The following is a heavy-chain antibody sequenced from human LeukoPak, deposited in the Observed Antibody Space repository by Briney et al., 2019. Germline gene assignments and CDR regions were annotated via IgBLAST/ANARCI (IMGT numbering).Heavy chain of an antibody. Sequence: ASVKVSCKASGYTFTSYGISWVRQAPGQGLEWMGWISAYNGNTNYAQKLQGRVTMTTDTSTSTAYMELRSLRSDDTAVYYCASSDSFHYYGSGSYDYWGQGTLVTVPS. J-gene: IGHJ4*02. CDR3: ASSDSFHYYGSGSYDY. V-gene: IGHV1-18*01. CDR1: GYTFTSYG. CDR2: ISAYNGNT. D-gene: IGHD3-10*01.